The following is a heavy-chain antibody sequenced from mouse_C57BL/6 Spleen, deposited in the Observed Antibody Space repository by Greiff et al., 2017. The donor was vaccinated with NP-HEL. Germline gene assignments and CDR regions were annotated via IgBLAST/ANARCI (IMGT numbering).Heavy chain of an antibody. J-gene: IGHJ2*01. Sequence: VQLQQPGAELVRPGSSVKLSCKASGYTFTSYWMHWVKQRPIQGLEWIGNIDPSDSETHYNQKFKDKATLTVDKSSSTAYMQLSSLTSEDSAVYYCAREDYGPGNYFDYWGQGTTLTVSS. CDR1: GYTFTSYW. CDR3: AREDYGPGNYFDY. V-gene: IGHV1-52*01. D-gene: IGHD1-1*01. CDR2: IDPSDSET.